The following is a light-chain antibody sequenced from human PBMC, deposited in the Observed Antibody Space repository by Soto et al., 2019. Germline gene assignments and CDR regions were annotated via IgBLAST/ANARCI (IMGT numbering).Light chain of an antibody. CDR1: QSVSSN. J-gene: IGKJ4*01. Sequence: EIVMTQSPATLSVSPGERATLSCRASQSVSSNLAWYQQKPGQAPSLLIYDISARATGIPTRFSGSGSGTEFTLTLSSLQSEDFAVYYCQQYNGWPLTFGGGT. V-gene: IGKV3D-15*01. CDR2: DIS. CDR3: QQYNGWPLT.